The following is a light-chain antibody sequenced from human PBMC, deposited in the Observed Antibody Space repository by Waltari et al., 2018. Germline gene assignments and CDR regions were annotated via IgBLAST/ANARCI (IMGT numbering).Light chain of an antibody. Sequence: QSVLTQSPSASATPGQRVTISCSGSSSNLGVNSVNWYQHVPGAAPRPRICRNSRRPAGVPDRCAGSKSGTSASLAISGLQSDDEADYYCAAWDSNVNAWLFGGGTKVTVL. CDR2: RNS. CDR3: AAWDSNVNAWL. J-gene: IGLJ2*01. V-gene: IGLV1-44*01. CDR1: SSNLGVNS.